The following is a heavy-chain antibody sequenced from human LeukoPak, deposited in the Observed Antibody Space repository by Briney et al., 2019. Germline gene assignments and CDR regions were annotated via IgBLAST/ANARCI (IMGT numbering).Heavy chain of an antibody. CDR3: ARGGIGSFGEVYPLFDY. CDR1: GGSISSGGYY. J-gene: IGHJ4*02. CDR2: IYYSGST. D-gene: IGHD3-10*01. Sequence: PSETLSLTCTVSGGSISSGGYYWSWIRQHPGRGLEWIGYIYYSGSTYYNPSLKSRVTISVDTSKNQFSLKLSSVTAADTAVYYCARGGIGSFGEVYPLFDYWGQGTLVTVSS. V-gene: IGHV4-31*03.